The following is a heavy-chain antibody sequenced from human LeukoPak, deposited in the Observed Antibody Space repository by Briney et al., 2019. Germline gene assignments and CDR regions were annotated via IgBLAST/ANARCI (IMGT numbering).Heavy chain of an antibody. V-gene: IGHV3-74*01. D-gene: IGHD6-19*01. CDR2: INTDGTVT. J-gene: IGHJ4*02. CDR3: ATKQWLAPPPDS. CDR1: GFTFSKYW. Sequence: TGGSLTLSCAAYGFTFSKYWMLWVRQAPGKGPESVSRINTDGTVTTYADSVKGRFTVSRDNADNTMFLQMNSVRDEDTAVYYCATKQWLAPPPDSWGQGTPVTVSS.